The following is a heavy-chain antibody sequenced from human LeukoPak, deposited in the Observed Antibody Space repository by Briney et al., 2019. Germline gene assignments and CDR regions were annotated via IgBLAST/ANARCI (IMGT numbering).Heavy chain of an antibody. CDR1: GYTFTGYY. Sequence: ASVKVSCKASGYTFTGYYMHWVRQAPGQGLEWMGWINPNSGGTNYAQKFQGRVTMTRDTSISTAYMELSRLRSDDTAVYYCARNTGGYSGHGADWFDPWGQGTLVTVSS. V-gene: IGHV1-2*02. CDR3: ARNTGGYSGHGADWFDP. CDR2: INPNSGGT. D-gene: IGHD5-12*01. J-gene: IGHJ5*02.